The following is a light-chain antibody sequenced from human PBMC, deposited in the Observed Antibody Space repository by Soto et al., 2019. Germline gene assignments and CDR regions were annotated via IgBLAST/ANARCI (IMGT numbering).Light chain of an antibody. J-gene: IGLJ1*01. CDR1: TSDVGI. Sequence: QSALTQPASVSGSPGQSITISCSETTSDVGIVSWYQHHPGKAPKLMIHEVTKRPSGVSDRFSGSKSGNSASLTISGLQAEDEADYFCCSFGGSGYVFGTGTKVTVL. V-gene: IGLV2-23*02. CDR3: CSFGGSGYV. CDR2: EVT.